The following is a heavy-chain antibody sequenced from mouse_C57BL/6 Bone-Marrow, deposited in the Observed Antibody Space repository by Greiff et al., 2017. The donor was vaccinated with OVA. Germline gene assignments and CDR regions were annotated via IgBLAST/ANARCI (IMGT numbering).Heavy chain of an antibody. D-gene: IGHD2-5*01. CDR3: TRGYSNYYAMDY. J-gene: IGHJ4*01. CDR2: IDPETGGT. V-gene: IGHV1-15*01. Sequence: LQQSGAELVRPGASVTLSCKASGYTFTDYVMHWVKQTPVHGLEWIGAIDPETGGTAYNQKFKGKAILTADKSSSTAYMELRSLTSEDSAVYYCTRGYSNYYAMDYWGQGTSVTVSS. CDR1: GYTFTDYV.